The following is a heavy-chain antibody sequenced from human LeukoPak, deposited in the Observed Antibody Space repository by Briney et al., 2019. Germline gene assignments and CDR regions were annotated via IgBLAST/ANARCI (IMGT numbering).Heavy chain of an antibody. J-gene: IGHJ4*02. D-gene: IGHD6-13*01. CDR2: ISGSGGST. CDR1: GGSISSGDYY. V-gene: IGHV3-23*01. CDR3: AYSSTYTRQIDY. Sequence: PSETLSLTCTVSGGSISSGDYYWSWVRQAPGKGLEWVSSISGSGGSTFYADSVKGRFTISRDNSKSTLYLQMNSLRAEDTAVYYCAYSSTYTRQIDYWGQGTLVTVSS.